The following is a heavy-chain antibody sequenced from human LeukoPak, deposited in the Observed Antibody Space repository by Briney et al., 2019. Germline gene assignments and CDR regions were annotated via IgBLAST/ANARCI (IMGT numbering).Heavy chain of an antibody. CDR3: ASLPYY. CDR1: GVSISSYY. V-gene: IGHV4-59*08. J-gene: IGHJ4*02. CDR2: IYYSGST. Sequence: SETLSLTCTVSGVSISSYYWSWIRQPPGKGLEWIGYIYYSGSTNYNPSLKSRVTISVDTSKNQLSLKLSSVTAADTAVYYCASLPYYWGQGTLVTVSS.